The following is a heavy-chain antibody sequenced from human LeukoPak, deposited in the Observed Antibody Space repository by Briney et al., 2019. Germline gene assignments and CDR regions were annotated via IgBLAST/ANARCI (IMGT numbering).Heavy chain of an antibody. CDR3: ARRSSSWYAFDI. J-gene: IGHJ3*02. D-gene: IGHD6-13*01. V-gene: IGHV1-2*02. Sequence: ASVKVSCKASGYTFTGYYIHWVRQAPGQGLEWMGWINPSSGGTNYAQKFQGRVTMTRDTSISTAYMELSRLRSDDTAVYYCARRSSSWYAFDIWGQGTMVTVSS. CDR1: GYTFTGYY. CDR2: INPSSGGT.